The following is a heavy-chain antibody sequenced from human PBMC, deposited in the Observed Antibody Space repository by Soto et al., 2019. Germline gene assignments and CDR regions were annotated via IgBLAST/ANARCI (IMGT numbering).Heavy chain of an antibody. V-gene: IGHV3-23*01. CDR1: GFTFSSYA. D-gene: IGHD3-16*02. J-gene: IGHJ3*02. Sequence: EVQLLESGGGLVQPGGSLRLSCAASGFTFSSYAMSWVRQAPGKGLEWVSAISGSGGSTYYADSVKGRFTISRDNSKNTLYLQMNSLRAEDTAVYYCAKGLYDYIWGSYRSDAFDIRGQGTMVTVSS. CDR3: AKGLYDYIWGSYRSDAFDI. CDR2: ISGSGGST.